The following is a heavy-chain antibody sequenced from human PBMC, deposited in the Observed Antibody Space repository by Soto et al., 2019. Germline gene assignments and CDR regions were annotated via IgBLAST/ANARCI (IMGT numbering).Heavy chain of an antibody. CDR3: VTSGSYYFDY. CDR1: GFTFSSYA. V-gene: IGHV3-23*01. J-gene: IGHJ4*02. Sequence: EVRLLESGGGLVQPGGSLRLSCAASGFTFSSYAMSWVRQAPGKGLEWVSAISGSGGSTYYADSVKGRFTISRDNAKNTLYLQMNSMRAEDTAVYYCVTSGSYYFDYWGQGTLVTVSS. D-gene: IGHD1-26*01. CDR2: ISGSGGST.